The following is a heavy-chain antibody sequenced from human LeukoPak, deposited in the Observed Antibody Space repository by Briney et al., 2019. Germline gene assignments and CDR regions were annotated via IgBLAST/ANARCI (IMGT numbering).Heavy chain of an antibody. CDR2: IYYSGRT. D-gene: IGHD2-2*01. Sequence: PSETLSLTCTVSGGSISSYYWIWIRQPPGKGLEWIGDIYYSGRTNYNPSLKSRVTTSLDTSKNQISLKLSSVTAADTAVYYCARPQTMGSSNPLGYWGQGTLVTVSS. V-gene: IGHV4-59*01. J-gene: IGHJ4*01. CDR1: GGSISSYY. CDR3: ARPQTMGSSNPLGY.